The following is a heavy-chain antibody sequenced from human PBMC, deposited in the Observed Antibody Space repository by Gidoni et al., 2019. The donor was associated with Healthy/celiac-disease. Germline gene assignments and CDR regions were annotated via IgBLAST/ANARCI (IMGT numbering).Heavy chain of an antibody. Sequence: EVQLLESGGGLVQPGGSLSLSCAASGFTFISYAMSWVRQAPGKGLEWVSAISGIGGRTYYADSVKGRFTISRDNSKNTLYRQMNSLRAEDTAVYYCAKEIPAVGATTGDYWGQGTLVTVSS. CDR1: GFTFISYA. J-gene: IGHJ4*02. D-gene: IGHD1-26*01. CDR2: ISGIGGRT. V-gene: IGHV3-23*01. CDR3: AKEIPAVGATTGDY.